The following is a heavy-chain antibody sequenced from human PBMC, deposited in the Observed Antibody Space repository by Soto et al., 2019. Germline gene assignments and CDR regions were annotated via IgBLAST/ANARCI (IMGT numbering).Heavy chain of an antibody. CDR1: GFTFSDYY. CDR2: VSSDGGFT. CDR3: ARDPMGRGVPLDY. V-gene: IGHV3-11*06. Sequence: PWGSLRLCCEASGFTFSDYYMRWIRQVPGRGLECLSYVSSDGGFTHYADSVQGRFTLSRDNTKNSLFLEMKGLRAEDTALYFCARDPMGRGVPLDYWGPGTLVTVSS. J-gene: IGHJ4*02. D-gene: IGHD3-10*01.